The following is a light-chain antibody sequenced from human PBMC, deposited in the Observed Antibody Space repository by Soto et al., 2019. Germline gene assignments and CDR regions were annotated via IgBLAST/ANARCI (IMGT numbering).Light chain of an antibody. J-gene: IGLJ2*01. Sequence: QAVVTQSSSASASLGSSVKLTCTPSSGHNNYIIAWHQQQPGKAPRYLMKLEGSGSYNKGSGVPDRFSGSSSGADRYLTISNLQSEDEADYYCETWDSNTRVFGGGTKLTVL. CDR1: SGHNNYI. CDR2: LEGSGSY. V-gene: IGLV4-60*03. CDR3: ETWDSNTRV.